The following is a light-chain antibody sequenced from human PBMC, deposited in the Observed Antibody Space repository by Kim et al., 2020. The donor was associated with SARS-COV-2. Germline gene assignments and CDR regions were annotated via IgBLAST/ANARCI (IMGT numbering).Light chain of an antibody. CDR2: GAS. CDR3: QQHSNWPT. CDR1: QSVSRN. J-gene: IGKJ1*01. V-gene: IGKV3-15*01. Sequence: EIVMTLSPAILSVSPGERATLSCRASQSVSRNLAWYQQKPGQAPRLLISGASTRATGIPARFSGTGSGTEFTLTISSLQSEDFAVYYCQQHSNWPTFGQGTKVDIK.